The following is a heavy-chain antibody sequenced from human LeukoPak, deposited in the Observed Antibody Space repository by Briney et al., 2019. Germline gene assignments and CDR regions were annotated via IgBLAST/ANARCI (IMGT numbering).Heavy chain of an antibody. CDR2: IYTSGST. Sequence: SETLSLTCTVSGGSISSYYWSWIRQPAGKGLEWIGRIYTSGSTNYNPSLKSRVTMSVDTSKNQFSLKLSSVTAADTAVYYCARVSRVGYSSSWYQVDWGQGTLVTVSS. D-gene: IGHD6-13*01. CDR1: GGSISSYY. J-gene: IGHJ4*02. V-gene: IGHV4-4*07. CDR3: ARVSRVGYSSSWYQVD.